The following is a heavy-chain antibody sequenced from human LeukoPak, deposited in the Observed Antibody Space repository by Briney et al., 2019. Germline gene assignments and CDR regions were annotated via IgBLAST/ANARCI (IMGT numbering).Heavy chain of an antibody. CDR2: IWYDGSNK. J-gene: IGHJ3*02. Sequence: PGGSLRLSCAASGFTFSSYGMHWVRQAPGKGLEWVAVIWYDGSNKYYADSVKGRFTISRDNSKNTLYLQMNSLRAEDTAVYYCARDGYSYDSSGYQDAFDIWGQGTMVTVSS. V-gene: IGHV3-33*01. CDR1: GFTFSSYG. D-gene: IGHD3-22*01. CDR3: ARDGYSYDSSGYQDAFDI.